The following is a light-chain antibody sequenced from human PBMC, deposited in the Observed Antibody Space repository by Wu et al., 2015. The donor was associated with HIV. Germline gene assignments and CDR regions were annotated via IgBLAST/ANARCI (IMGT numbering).Light chain of an antibody. Sequence: DIQMTQSPSSLSASVGDRVTITCRASQSISSYLNWYQHKPGKAPKLLIYTASSLQSGVPSRFSGSGSGTEFTLTISSLQPEDFATYYCLQHNSYPRTFGQGTKVEIK. V-gene: IGKV1-17*01. CDR1: QSISSY. CDR2: TAS. CDR3: LQHNSYPRT. J-gene: IGKJ1*01.